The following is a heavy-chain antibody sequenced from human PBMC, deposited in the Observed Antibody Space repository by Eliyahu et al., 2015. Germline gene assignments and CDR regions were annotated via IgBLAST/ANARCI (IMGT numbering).Heavy chain of an antibody. J-gene: IGHJ6*02. CDR1: GFSLSNARMG. Sequence: QVTLKESGPVLVKPTETLTLTCTVSGFSLSNARMGVSWIRQPPGKALEWLAXIFSNDEKSYSTSLKSRLTISKDTSKSQVVLTMTNMDPVDTATYYCARIGQYSSSYDYYYGMDVWGQGTTVTVSS. D-gene: IGHD6-6*01. V-gene: IGHV2-26*01. CDR2: IFSNDEK. CDR3: ARIGQYSSSYDYYYGMDV.